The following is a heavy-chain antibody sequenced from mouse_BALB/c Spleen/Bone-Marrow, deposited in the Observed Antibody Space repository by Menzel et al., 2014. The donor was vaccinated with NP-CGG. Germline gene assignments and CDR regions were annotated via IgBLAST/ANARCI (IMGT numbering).Heavy chain of an antibody. V-gene: IGHV7-3*02. J-gene: IGHJ1*01. CDR3: ARDENVGIYWYFDV. CDR1: GFTFTDYY. Sequence: DVQLVESGGGSVQPGGSLRLSCAPSGFTFTDYYMSWVRQPPGKALEWLGFIRNKAKGYTTDYSASVKGRFTISRDNSQRILYLQMNTLRAEDSATYYCARDENVGIYWYFDVWGAGTTVIVSS. CDR2: IRNKAKGYTT.